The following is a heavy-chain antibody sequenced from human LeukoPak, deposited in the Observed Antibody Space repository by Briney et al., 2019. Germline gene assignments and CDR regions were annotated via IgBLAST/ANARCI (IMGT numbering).Heavy chain of an antibody. CDR2: INPNSGGT. J-gene: IGHJ4*02. CDR3: ARGAIIAAAGTEGGFDY. D-gene: IGHD6-13*01. V-gene: IGHV1-2*02. CDR1: GYTFTGYY. Sequence: ASVKVSCKASGYTFTGYYMHWVRQAPGQGLEWMGWINPNSGGTNYAQKFQGRVTMTRDTSISTAYMELSRLRSDDTAVYYCARGAIIAAAGTEGGFDYWGQGTLVTVSS.